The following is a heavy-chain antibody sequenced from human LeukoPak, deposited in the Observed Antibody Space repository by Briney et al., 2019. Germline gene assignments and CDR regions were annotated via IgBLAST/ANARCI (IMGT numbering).Heavy chain of an antibody. D-gene: IGHD3-22*01. CDR3: ARDQYYYDSSGYPAFDY. CDR2: IYYSGST. CDR1: GGSISSYY. Sequence: PSETLSLTCTVSGGSISSYYWSWIRQPPGKGLEWIGYIYYSGSTNYNPSLKSRVTISVDTSKNQFSLKLSSVTAADTAVYYCARDQYYYDSSGYPAFDYWGQGTLVTVSS. V-gene: IGHV4-59*12. J-gene: IGHJ4*02.